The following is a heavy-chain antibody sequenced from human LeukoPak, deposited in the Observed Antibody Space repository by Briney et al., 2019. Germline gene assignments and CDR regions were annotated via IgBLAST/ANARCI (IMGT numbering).Heavy chain of an antibody. Sequence: GGSLRLSCAASGFTFSSYAMHWVRQAPGKGLEWVSSISSSSSYIYYADSVKGRFTISRDNAKNSLYLQMNSLRAEDTAVYYCARDSAEPNYYDSSGYPGAFDIWGQGTMVTVSS. CDR1: GFTFSSYA. J-gene: IGHJ3*02. CDR2: ISSSSSYI. CDR3: ARDSAEPNYYDSSGYPGAFDI. D-gene: IGHD3-22*01. V-gene: IGHV3-21*01.